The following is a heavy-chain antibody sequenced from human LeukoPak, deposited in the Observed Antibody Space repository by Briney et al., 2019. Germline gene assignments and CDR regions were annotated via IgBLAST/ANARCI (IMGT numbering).Heavy chain of an antibody. Sequence: GESLKISCKGSGYSFTNYWITWMRQMPGKGLEWMGRIDPSDSYTTYRPSFQGHVNMSVDKSISTAYLQWSSLRASDTAMYYCARQVYDILTSDIWGQGTMVTVSS. CDR2: IDPSDSYT. CDR3: ARQVYDILTSDI. J-gene: IGHJ3*02. V-gene: IGHV5-10-1*01. D-gene: IGHD3-9*01. CDR1: GYSFTNYW.